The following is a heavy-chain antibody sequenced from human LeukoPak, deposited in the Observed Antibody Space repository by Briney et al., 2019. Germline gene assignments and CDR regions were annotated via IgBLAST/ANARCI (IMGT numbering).Heavy chain of an antibody. Sequence: GGSLRLSCTAPGFTFSSYAIHWIRQAPGKGLEWVALVWHDGSNRYYSEAVKGRFTISRDNSKNTVYLQIDSLRAEDTAVYYCARELFGSGICPDYWGRGTRVTFSS. D-gene: IGHD3-10*01. CDR2: VWHDGSNR. J-gene: IGHJ4*02. V-gene: IGHV3-33*01. CDR1: GFTFSSYA. CDR3: ARELFGSGICPDY.